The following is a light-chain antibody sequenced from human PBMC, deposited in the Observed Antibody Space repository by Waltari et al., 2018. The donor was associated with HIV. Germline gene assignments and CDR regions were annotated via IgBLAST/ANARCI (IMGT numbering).Light chain of an antibody. J-gene: IGLJ3*02. CDR2: EVS. CDR3: SSYAGSNNLV. Sequence: QSALTQPPSASGSPGQSVTISCTGTSRDVGGDNYVPWYQPHPGKAPNLMIYEVSKRPSGVPDRFSGSKSGNTASLTVSGLQAEDEADYYCSSYAGSNNLVFGGGTKLTVL. CDR1: SRDVGGDNY. V-gene: IGLV2-8*01.